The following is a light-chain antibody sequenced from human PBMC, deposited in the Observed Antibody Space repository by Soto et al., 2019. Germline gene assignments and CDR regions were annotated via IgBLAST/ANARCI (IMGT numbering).Light chain of an antibody. CDR3: QQNNNWPRT. V-gene: IGKV3-15*01. Sequence: ETVMTQSPATLSVSPVERATLSCRASQSVNSDLAWYQKKPGQAPRLLIYGPSTRATGIPARFSGGGSGTEFTLTISSLQSEDFAVYYCQQNNNWPRTFGQGTKVEI. J-gene: IGKJ1*01. CDR2: GPS. CDR1: QSVNSD.